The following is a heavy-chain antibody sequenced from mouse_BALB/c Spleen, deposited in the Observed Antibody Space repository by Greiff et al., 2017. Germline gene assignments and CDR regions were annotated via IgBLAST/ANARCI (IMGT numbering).Heavy chain of an antibody. CDR1: GYSITSGYY. CDR2: ISYDGSN. D-gene: IGHD2-3*01. J-gene: IGHJ2*01. Sequence: EVKLMESGPGLVKPSQSLSLTCSVTGYSITSGYYWNWIRQFPGNKLEWMGYISYDGSNNYNPSLKNRISITRDTSKNQFFLKLNSVTTEDTATYYCAQFYDGYFDYWGQGTTLTVSS. CDR3: AQFYDGYFDY. V-gene: IGHV3-6*02.